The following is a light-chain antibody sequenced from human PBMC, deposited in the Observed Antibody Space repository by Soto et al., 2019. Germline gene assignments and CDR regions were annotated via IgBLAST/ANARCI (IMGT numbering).Light chain of an antibody. CDR1: QTLNRNY. CDR3: QQYDASKT. J-gene: IGKJ1*01. V-gene: IGKV3-20*01. CDR2: AAS. Sequence: EIVLTQSTGTLSLSPGERATLSCRASQTLNRNYLAWYQQRPGQAPRLLIYAASSRATGIPDRFSGSGSGTDFTLTISRLEPEDFAVYYCQQYDASKTFGQGTRVE.